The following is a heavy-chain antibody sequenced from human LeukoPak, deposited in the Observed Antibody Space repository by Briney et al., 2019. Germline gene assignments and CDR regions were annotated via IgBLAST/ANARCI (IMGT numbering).Heavy chain of an antibody. V-gene: IGHV4-39*01. CDR1: GAFVSGSAYY. D-gene: IGHD1-26*01. CDR2: IYYSGST. Sequence: PSETLSLTCTVSGAFVSGSAYYWGWIRQPPGKGLEWIGNIYYSGSTYYNESLESRVTISIDTSKNQFSLRPNSVTAADTAMYYCAKSGGYGLIDYWGQGTLVTVSS. CDR3: AKSGGYGLIDY. J-gene: IGHJ4*02.